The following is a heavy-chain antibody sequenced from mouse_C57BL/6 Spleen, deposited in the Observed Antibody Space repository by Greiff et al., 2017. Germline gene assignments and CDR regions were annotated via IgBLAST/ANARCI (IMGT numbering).Heavy chain of an antibody. CDR1: GYTFTSYW. V-gene: IGHV1-55*01. Sequence: QVQLQQPGAELVKPGASVKMSCKASGYTFTSYWITWVKQRPGQGLEWIGDIYPGSGSTNYNEKFKSKATLTVDTSSSTAYMQLSSLTSEDSAVYYCAREGAYYINYGYAMDYWGQGTSVTVSS. CDR3: AREGAYYINYGYAMDY. J-gene: IGHJ4*01. CDR2: IYPGSGST. D-gene: IGHD2-5*01.